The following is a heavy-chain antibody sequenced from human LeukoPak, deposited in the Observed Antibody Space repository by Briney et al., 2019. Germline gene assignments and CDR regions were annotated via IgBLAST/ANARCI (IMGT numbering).Heavy chain of an antibody. V-gene: IGHV1-3*01. CDR3: ARETDYGDYGTFDY. D-gene: IGHD4-17*01. J-gene: IGHJ4*02. CDR2: INAGNGNT. CDR1: GYTFTSYA. Sequence: ASVKVSCKASGYTFTSYAMHWVRQAPGQRLEWMGWINAGNGNTKYSQKFQGRVTITRDTSASTAYMELSSLRSEDTAVYYCARETDYGDYGTFDYWGQGTLVTVSS.